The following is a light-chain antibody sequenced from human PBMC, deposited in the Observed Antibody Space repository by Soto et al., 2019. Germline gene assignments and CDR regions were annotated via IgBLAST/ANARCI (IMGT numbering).Light chain of an antibody. Sequence: DIQMTQSPATLAASVGDRVSLTCRASQSIDTWLAWYQQKPGKAPKLLIYDASALPRGVPSRFSGSGSGTKFTLTIASLQPDDFATYYCQQYETFSGTFGPGTKVDIK. J-gene: IGKJ1*01. CDR1: QSIDTW. CDR2: DAS. V-gene: IGKV1-5*01. CDR3: QQYETFSGT.